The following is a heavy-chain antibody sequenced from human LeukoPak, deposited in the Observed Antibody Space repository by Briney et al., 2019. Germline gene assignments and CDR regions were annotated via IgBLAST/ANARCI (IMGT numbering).Heavy chain of an antibody. D-gene: IGHD6-19*01. CDR1: GYTFTSYW. CDR2: IDPGDSDT. J-gene: IGHJ4*02. CDR3: ARLRSIAVADYFDY. V-gene: IGHV5-51*01. Sequence: GESLKISCKGSGYTFTSYWIGWVRQMSGKGLEWMGIIDPGDSDTRYSPSFQGQVTISADKSISTAYLQWSSLKASDTAMYYCARLRSIAVADYFDYWGQGTLVTVSS.